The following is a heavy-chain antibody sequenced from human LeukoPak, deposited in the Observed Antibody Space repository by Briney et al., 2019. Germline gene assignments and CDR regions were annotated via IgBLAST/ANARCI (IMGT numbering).Heavy chain of an antibody. Sequence: PSETLSLTCTVSGGSISSYYWSWIRQPAGKGLEWIGRIYTSGSTNYNPSLKSRVTMPVDTSKNQFSLKLSSVTAADTAVYYCARDADVLRFLEWSTNDYFDYWGQGTLVTVSS. J-gene: IGHJ4*02. V-gene: IGHV4-4*07. CDR3: ARDADVLRFLEWSTNDYFDY. CDR2: IYTSGST. CDR1: GGSISSYY. D-gene: IGHD3-3*01.